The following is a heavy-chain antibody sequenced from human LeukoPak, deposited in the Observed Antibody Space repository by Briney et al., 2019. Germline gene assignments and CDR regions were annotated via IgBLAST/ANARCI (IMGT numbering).Heavy chain of an antibody. Sequence: PSETLSLTCTVSGGSISSYYWSWIRQPAGKGLEWIGHIYTSGNTKYNPSLKSRVTMSVDTSKNQFSLKLRSVTAADTAVYYCARDKYYGSGNYGKYNWFDPWGQGTLVTVSS. CDR1: GGSISSYY. J-gene: IGHJ5*02. V-gene: IGHV4-4*07. D-gene: IGHD3-10*01. CDR3: ARDKYYGSGNYGKYNWFDP. CDR2: IYTSGNT.